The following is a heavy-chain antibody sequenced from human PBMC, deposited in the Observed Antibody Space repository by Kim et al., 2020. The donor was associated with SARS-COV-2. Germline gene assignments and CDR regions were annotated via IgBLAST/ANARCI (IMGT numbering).Heavy chain of an antibody. CDR1: GGSISSSSYY. J-gene: IGHJ2*01. V-gene: IGHV4-39*01. Sequence: SETLSLTCTVSGGSISSSSYYWGWIRQPPGKGLEWIGSIYYSGSTYYNPSLKSRVTISVYTSKNQFSLKLSSVTAADTAVYYCARGASRDYYGSGSYYNLLAWYFDLWGRGTLVTVSS. D-gene: IGHD3-10*01. CDR2: IYYSGST. CDR3: ARGASRDYYGSGSYYNLLAWYFDL.